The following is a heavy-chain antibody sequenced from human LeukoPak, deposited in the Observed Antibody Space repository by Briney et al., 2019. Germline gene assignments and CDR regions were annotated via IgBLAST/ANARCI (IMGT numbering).Heavy chain of an antibody. CDR1: GFTFSSYG. CDR3: AKERGWRYCSSTSCYTGRGAFDI. V-gene: IGHV3-30*18. D-gene: IGHD2-2*02. CDR2: ISYNGSNK. Sequence: GGSLRLSSAASGFTFSSYGMHYVRHAPGKRLEWVAVISYNGSNKYYADSLKGRFTISRDNSKNTLYLQMNSLRAEDTAVYYCAKERGWRYCSSTSCYTGRGAFDIWGQGTMVTVSS. J-gene: IGHJ3*02.